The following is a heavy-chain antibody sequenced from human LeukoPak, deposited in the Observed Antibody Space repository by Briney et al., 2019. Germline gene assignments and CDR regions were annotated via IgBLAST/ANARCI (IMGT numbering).Heavy chain of an antibody. V-gene: IGHV3-48*01. CDR3: ARDLMTRIVATTHFDY. CDR1: GFTFNSYS. J-gene: IGHJ4*02. D-gene: IGHD5-12*01. CDR2: ISSSSSTI. Sequence: GGSLRLSCAASGFTFNSYSMNWVRQAPWKGLEWVSYISSSSSTIYYADSVKGRFTISRDNSKNTLYLQMNSLRAEDTAVYYCARDLMTRIVATTHFDYWGQGTLVTVSS.